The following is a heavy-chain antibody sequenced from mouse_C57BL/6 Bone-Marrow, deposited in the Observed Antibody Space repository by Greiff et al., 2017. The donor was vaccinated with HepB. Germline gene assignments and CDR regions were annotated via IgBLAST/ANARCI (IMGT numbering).Heavy chain of an antibody. CDR3: ATTVVATEYFDV. Sequence: EVKLQESGPGLVKPSQSLSLTCSVTGYSITSGYYWNWIRQFPGNKLEWMGYISYDGSNNYNPSLKNRISITRDTSKKQFFLKLNSVTTEDTATYYCATTVVATEYFDVWGTGTTVTVSS. CDR1: GYSITSGYY. V-gene: IGHV3-6*01. CDR2: ISYDGSN. J-gene: IGHJ1*03. D-gene: IGHD1-1*01.